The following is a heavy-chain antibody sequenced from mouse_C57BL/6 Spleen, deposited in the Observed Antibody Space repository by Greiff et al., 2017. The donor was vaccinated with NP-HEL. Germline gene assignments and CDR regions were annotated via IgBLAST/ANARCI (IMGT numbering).Heavy chain of an antibody. CDR2: IHPSDSDT. D-gene: IGHD1-1*01. J-gene: IGHJ4*01. CDR1: GYTFTSYW. CDR3: AIPLLTTVVATGAMDY. Sequence: QVQLQQPGAELVKPGASVKVSCKASGYTFTSYWMHWVKQRPGQGLEWIGRIHPSDSDTNYNQKFKGKATLTVDKSSSTAYMQLSSLTSEDSAVYYCAIPLLTTVVATGAMDYWGQGTSVTVSS. V-gene: IGHV1-74*01.